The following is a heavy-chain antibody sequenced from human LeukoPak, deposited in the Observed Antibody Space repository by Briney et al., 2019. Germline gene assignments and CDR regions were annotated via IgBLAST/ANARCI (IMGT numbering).Heavy chain of an antibody. CDR3: AIFNVVRGVIN. CDR2: INHSGST. CDR1: GGSFSGYY. D-gene: IGHD3-10*01. V-gene: IGHV4-34*01. Sequence: SETLSLTCAVYGGSFSGYYWSWIRQPPGNGLEWSGEINHSGSTNYNPSLKSRVTISVDTSKNQFSLKLSSVTAADTAVYYCAIFNVVRGVINWGQGILVTVSS. J-gene: IGHJ4*02.